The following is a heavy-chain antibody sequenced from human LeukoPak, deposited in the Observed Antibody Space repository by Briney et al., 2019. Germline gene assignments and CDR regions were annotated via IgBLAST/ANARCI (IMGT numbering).Heavy chain of an antibody. Sequence: SETLSLTCTVSGGSISSSSYYWGWIRQPPGKGLEWIGQIYYSGSTYYNPSLKSRVTISLDTSKSQFSLKLTSVTAADTAVYYCAREFHPWGQGTLVSVSS. V-gene: IGHV4-39*07. CDR3: AREFHP. J-gene: IGHJ5*02. CDR1: GGSISSSSYY. CDR2: IYYSGST.